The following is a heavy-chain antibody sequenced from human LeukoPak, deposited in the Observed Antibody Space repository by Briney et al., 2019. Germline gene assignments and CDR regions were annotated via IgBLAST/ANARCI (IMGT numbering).Heavy chain of an antibody. D-gene: IGHD2-2*01. V-gene: IGHV3-7*01. Sequence: GGPLRLSCAASRFTLSNYWMSWVRQTPGKGLEWVANIKQDGSEKFYVDSVKGRFTISRDNAKNSLFLQMNSLRAEDTAVYYCARTRFPSCTSASCGDDPFDIWGQGTTVTVS. CDR3: ARTRFPSCTSASCGDDPFDI. J-gene: IGHJ3*02. CDR1: RFTLSNYW. CDR2: IKQDGSEK.